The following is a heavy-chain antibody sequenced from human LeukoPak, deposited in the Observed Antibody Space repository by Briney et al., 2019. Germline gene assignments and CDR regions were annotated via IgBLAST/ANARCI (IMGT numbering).Heavy chain of an antibody. D-gene: IGHD3-22*01. V-gene: IGHV4-39*01. CDR3: ARLGSSGYSPLGY. Sequence: SETLSLTCTVSGGSISSSNYFWGWIRQPPGKGLEWIGSISYSGSTYYNPSLKSRVAISVDTSKNQFSLKLSSVTAADTAVYYCARLGSSGYSPLGYWGQGTLATVSS. CDR2: ISYSGST. J-gene: IGHJ4*02. CDR1: GGSISSSNYF.